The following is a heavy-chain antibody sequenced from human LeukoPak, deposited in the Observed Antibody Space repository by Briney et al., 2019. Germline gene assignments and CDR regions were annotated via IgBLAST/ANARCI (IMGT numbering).Heavy chain of an antibody. CDR1: GFTFSIYA. CDR2: ISDSGST. Sequence: GGSLRLSCAASGFTFSIYAMTWVRQAPGKGLEWVSTISDSGSTFYADSVKGRFTISRDNSKNTLFLQMNGLRADDTAVYYCAKDWPSEWQQLPDYDAVDVWGQGTMVTVSS. CDR3: AKDWPSEWQQLPDYDAVDV. J-gene: IGHJ3*01. V-gene: IGHV3-23*01. D-gene: IGHD6-13*01.